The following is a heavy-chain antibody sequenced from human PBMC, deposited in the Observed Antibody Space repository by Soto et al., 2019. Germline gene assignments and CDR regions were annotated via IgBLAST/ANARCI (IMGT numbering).Heavy chain of an antibody. D-gene: IGHD2-15*01. J-gene: IGHJ6*03. Sequence: SETLSLTCTVSGGSISSYYWSWIRQPPGKGLEWIGYIYYSGSTNYNPSLKSRVTISVDTSKNQFSLKLSSVTAADTAVYYCAGGLGYCSGGSCYGRVGYYYYYMDVWGKGTTVTVSS. V-gene: IGHV4-59*08. CDR3: AGGLGYCSGGSCYGRVGYYYYYMDV. CDR1: GGSISSYY. CDR2: IYYSGST.